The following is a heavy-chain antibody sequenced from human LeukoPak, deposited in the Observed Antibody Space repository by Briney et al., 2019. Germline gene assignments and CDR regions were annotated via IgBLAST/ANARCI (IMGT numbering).Heavy chain of an antibody. CDR1: GGSISSSNW. Sequence: SETLSLTCAVSGGSISSSNWWSWVRQPPGKGLEWIGEIYHSGSTNYNPSLKSRVTISVDKSKNQFSLKLSSVTAADTAVYYCARAIGRYSYGPLDYWGQGTLVTVSS. CDR3: ARAIGRYSYGPLDY. CDR2: IYHSGST. J-gene: IGHJ4*02. V-gene: IGHV4-4*02. D-gene: IGHD5-18*01.